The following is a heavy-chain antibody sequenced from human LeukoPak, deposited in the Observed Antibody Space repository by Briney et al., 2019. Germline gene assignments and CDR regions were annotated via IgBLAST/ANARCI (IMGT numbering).Heavy chain of an antibody. D-gene: IGHD3-10*01. CDR1: GGSISSYY. CDR3: ARGWKYYYGSGKQGGHNWFDP. Sequence: SETLSLTCTVSGGSISSYYWSWIRQPPGKGLEWIGYIYYSGSTNYNPSLKSRVTISVDTSKNQFSLKLSSVTAADTAVYYCARGWKYYYGSGKQGGHNWFDPWGQGTLVTVSS. CDR2: IYYSGST. V-gene: IGHV4-59*01. J-gene: IGHJ5*02.